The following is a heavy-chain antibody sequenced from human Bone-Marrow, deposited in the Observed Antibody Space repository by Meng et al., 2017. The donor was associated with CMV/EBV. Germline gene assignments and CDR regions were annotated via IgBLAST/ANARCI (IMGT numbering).Heavy chain of an antibody. Sequence: SETLSLTCAVYGGSFSGYYWSWIRQPPGKGLEWIGEINHSGSTNYNPSLKSRVTISVDTSKNQFSLKLSSVTAADTAVYYCARSYCSSTSCYANLFDYWGQGTLVTVSS. CDR2: INHSGST. D-gene: IGHD2-2*01. CDR3: ARSYCSSTSCYANLFDY. CDR1: GGSFSGYY. J-gene: IGHJ4*02. V-gene: IGHV4-34*01.